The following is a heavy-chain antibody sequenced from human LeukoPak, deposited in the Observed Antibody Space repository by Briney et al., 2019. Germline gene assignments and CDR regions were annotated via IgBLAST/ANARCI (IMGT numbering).Heavy chain of an antibody. D-gene: IGHD2-15*01. CDR2: ISYYGSNK. CDR1: GFTFCSYG. Sequence: GRSLRLSCAASGFTFCSYGMHWVRQAPGKGLDRVAVISYYGSNKYYADSVKGRFTISRDNSKNTLYLQMNSLRAEDTAVYYCAKGGSGYCSGGSCRAYYYGMDVWGQGTTVTVSS. CDR3: AKGGSGYCSGGSCRAYYYGMDV. J-gene: IGHJ6*02. V-gene: IGHV3-30*18.